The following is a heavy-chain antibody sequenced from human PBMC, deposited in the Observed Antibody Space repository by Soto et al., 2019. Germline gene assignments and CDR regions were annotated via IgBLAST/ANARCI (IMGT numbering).Heavy chain of an antibody. CDR1: GYTFTSYG. CDR3: ARDGDDFWSGYYRTYFDY. CDR2: ISAYNGNT. D-gene: IGHD3-3*01. Sequence: QVPLVQSGAEVKKPGASVKVSCKASGYTFTSYGISWVRQAPGQGLEWMGWISAYNGNTNYAQKLQGRVTMTTDTSTSTAYMELRSLRSDDTAVYYCARDGDDFWSGYYRTYFDYWGQGTLVTVSS. J-gene: IGHJ4*02. V-gene: IGHV1-18*01.